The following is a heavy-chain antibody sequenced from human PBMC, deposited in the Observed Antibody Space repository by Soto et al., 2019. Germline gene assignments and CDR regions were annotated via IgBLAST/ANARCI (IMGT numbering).Heavy chain of an antibody. CDR2: INAYNGNT. CDR3: ARDPVAGTYFEY. J-gene: IGHJ4*02. D-gene: IGHD6-19*01. CDR1: GDTFTSYG. Sequence: QVQLVQSGAEVKKPGASVKVSCKASGDTFTSYGISWVRQSPGQGLEWMGWINAYNGNTNYAQKLQGRVTMTTDTSTSTAYMELRSMRSDDTAVFYCARDPVAGTYFEYWGQGTLVTVSS. V-gene: IGHV1-18*01.